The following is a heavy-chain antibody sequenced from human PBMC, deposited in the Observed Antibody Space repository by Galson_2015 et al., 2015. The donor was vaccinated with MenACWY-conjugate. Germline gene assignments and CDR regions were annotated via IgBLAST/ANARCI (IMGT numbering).Heavy chain of an antibody. CDR1: GYIFTDYW. J-gene: IGHJ4*02. CDR2: IYPGDSDT. Sequence: QSGAEVKKPGESLKISRRGSGYIFTDYWIGWVRQLPGQSLEWMGIIYPGDSDTRYSPSFQGQVTISADKSISTAYLQWSSLKASDTAMYYCAMSDRVVGSTWVPFDYWGQGTLVTVSS. D-gene: IGHD1-26*01. V-gene: IGHV5-51*01. CDR3: AMSDRVVGSTWVPFDY.